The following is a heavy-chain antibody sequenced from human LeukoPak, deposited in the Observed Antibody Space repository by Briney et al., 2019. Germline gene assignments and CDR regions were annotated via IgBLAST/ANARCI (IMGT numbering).Heavy chain of an antibody. CDR3: AREKGGILWFGELSYYFDY. CDR1: GGSISSGDYY. V-gene: IGHV4-30-4*08. D-gene: IGHD3-10*01. J-gene: IGHJ4*02. Sequence: SQTLSLTCTVSGGSISSGDYYWSWIRQPPGKGLEWIGYIYYSGSTYYNPSLKSRVTISVDTSKNQFSLKLSSVTAADTAVYYRAREKGGILWFGELSYYFDYWGQGTLVTVSS. CDR2: IYYSGST.